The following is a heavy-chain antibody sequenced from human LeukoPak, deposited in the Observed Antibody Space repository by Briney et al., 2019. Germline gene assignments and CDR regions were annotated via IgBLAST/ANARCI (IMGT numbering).Heavy chain of an antibody. V-gene: IGHV4-59*02. J-gene: IGHJ4*02. D-gene: IGHD3-3*01. CDR2: FYHSGST. CDR3: AKEGGSFWSGQYLDD. Sequence: PSETLSLTCTVSGGSVSSYSWKWIRQPPGKGLEWIGYFYHSGSTNYNSSLMGRATISIDTSENQIFLNLNSVTAADTAVYYCAKEGGSFWSGQYLDDWGQGSLVIVSS. CDR1: GGSVSSYS.